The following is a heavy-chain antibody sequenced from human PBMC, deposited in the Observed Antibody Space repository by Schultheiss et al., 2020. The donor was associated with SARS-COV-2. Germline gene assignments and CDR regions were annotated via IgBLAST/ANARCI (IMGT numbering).Heavy chain of an antibody. Sequence: SETLSLTCAVSGGSISSSNWWSWVRQPPWKGLEWIGEIYHSGSTNYNPSLKSRVTISVDTSKNQFSLKLSSVTAADTAVYYCARDRGYSYGYEYYYYGMDVWGQGTTVTVYS. CDR3: ARDRGYSYGYEYYYYGMDV. D-gene: IGHD5-18*01. V-gene: IGHV4-4*02. J-gene: IGHJ6*02. CDR2: IYHSGST. CDR1: GGSISSSNW.